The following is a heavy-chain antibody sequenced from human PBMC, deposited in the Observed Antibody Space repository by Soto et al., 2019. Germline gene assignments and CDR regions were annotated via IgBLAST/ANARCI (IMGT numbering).Heavy chain of an antibody. Sequence: QGQLVQSGAEVKKPGSSVKVSCKASGGSFRTYAINWVRQAPGQGLEWMGGVIPILAAPTYAQEFQGRLTITADESTTTVYMELSSPTSEDTAVYYCARVCPPSPSVIWFFDLWGRGTLVTVSS. V-gene: IGHV1-69*01. CDR3: ARVCPPSPSVIWFFDL. CDR2: VIPILAAP. J-gene: IGHJ2*01. CDR1: GGSFRTYA. D-gene: IGHD2-21*01.